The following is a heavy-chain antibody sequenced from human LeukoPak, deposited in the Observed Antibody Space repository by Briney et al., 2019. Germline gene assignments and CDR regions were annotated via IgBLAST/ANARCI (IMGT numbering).Heavy chain of an antibody. Sequence: SGTLSLTCAVSGGSISSSNWWSWVRQPPGKGLEWIGEIYHSGSTNYNPSLKSRVTISVDKSENQFSLKLSSVTAADTAVYYCASSVYSYGTYFDYWGQGTLVTVSS. CDR3: ASSVYSYGTYFDY. CDR1: GGSISSSNW. CDR2: IYHSGST. D-gene: IGHD5-18*01. J-gene: IGHJ4*02. V-gene: IGHV4-4*02.